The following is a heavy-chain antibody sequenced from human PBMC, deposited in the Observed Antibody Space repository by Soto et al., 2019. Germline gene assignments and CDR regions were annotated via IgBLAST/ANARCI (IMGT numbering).Heavy chain of an antibody. CDR2: IYYSGST. J-gene: IGHJ4*02. Sequence: SETLSLTCTVSGGSLSSGDYYWSWIRQPPGKGLEWIGYIYYSGSTYYNPSLKSRVTISVDTSKNQFSLKLSSVTAADTAVYYCARDGVWEDYYGSGREDYYFDYWGQGTLVTVSS. CDR3: ARDGVWEDYYGSGREDYYFDY. CDR1: GGSLSSGDYY. V-gene: IGHV4-30-4*01. D-gene: IGHD3-10*01.